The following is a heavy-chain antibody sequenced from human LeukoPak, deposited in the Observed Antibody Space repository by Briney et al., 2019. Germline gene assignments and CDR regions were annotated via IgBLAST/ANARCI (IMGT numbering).Heavy chain of an antibody. V-gene: IGHV3-23*01. D-gene: IGHD3-22*01. CDR2: ISGSGGSA. Sequence: GGSLRLSCAASGFTFSSYAMSWVRQAPGKGLEWVSAISGSGGSAYYADSVKGRFTISRDNSKNTLYLQMNSLRAEDTAVYYCAKDVTNYYDSSGYGFDYWGQGTLVTVSS. J-gene: IGHJ4*02. CDR1: GFTFSSYA. CDR3: AKDVTNYYDSSGYGFDY.